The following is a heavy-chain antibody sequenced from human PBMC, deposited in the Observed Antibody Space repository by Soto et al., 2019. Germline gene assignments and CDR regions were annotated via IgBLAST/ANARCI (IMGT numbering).Heavy chain of an antibody. Sequence: QVKLVQSGGGEVQPGRSLRLSCAASGFTFSTYGMHWVRQAPGKGLEWVALISYDGTNKYYGDSVKGRFTISRDNSKNTVYLQMNSLRAEDTAVYYCAKQFGTGWYDFDHWGQGTLVTVSS. CDR2: ISYDGTNK. J-gene: IGHJ4*02. D-gene: IGHD6-19*01. CDR1: GFTFSTYG. CDR3: AKQFGTGWYDFDH. V-gene: IGHV3-30*18.